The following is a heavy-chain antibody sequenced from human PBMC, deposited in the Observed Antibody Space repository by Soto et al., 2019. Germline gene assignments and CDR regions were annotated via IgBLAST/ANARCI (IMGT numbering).Heavy chain of an antibody. Sequence: QVQLQESGPGLVKPSQTLSLSCAVCGGSISSGDYYWSWIRQPPGKGLEWIGYIYYSGSTYYNPSPKSRVTISVDTSKNQFSLKLSSVTAADTAVYYCARVGGLGATTIDYWGQGTLVTVSS. J-gene: IGHJ4*02. CDR1: GGSISSGDYY. V-gene: IGHV4-30-4*01. CDR3: ARVGGLGATTIDY. D-gene: IGHD3-10*01. CDR2: IYYSGST.